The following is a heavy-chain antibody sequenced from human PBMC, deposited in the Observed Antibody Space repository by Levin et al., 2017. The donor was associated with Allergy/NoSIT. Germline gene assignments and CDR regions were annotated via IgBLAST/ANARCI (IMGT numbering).Heavy chain of an antibody. CDR3: ARHYDSSGYYSGPWAFDS. V-gene: IGHV4-39*01. CDR2: IYYSGST. Sequence: SQTLSLTCTVSGGSISSSSYYWGWIRQPPGKGLEWIGSIYYSGSTYYNPSLKSRVTISVDTSKNQFSLKLSSVTAADTAVYYCARHYDSSGYYSGPWAFDSWGQGTMVTVSS. D-gene: IGHD3-22*01. CDR1: GGSISSSSYY. J-gene: IGHJ3*02.